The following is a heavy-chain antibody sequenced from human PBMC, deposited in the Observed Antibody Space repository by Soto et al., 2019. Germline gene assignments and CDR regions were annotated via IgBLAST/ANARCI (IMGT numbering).Heavy chain of an antibody. CDR2: IYYSGST. Sequence: QVQLQESGPGLVKPSETLSLTCTVSGGSVSSGSYYWSWIRQPPGKGLEWIGYIYYSGSTNYNPSPKSRVTISVDTSKNQFSLKLSSVTAADTAVYYCARNYLKVVPAASTHYYYYYGMDVWGQGTTVTVSS. D-gene: IGHD2-2*01. CDR3: ARNYLKVVPAASTHYYYYYGMDV. CDR1: GGSVSSGSYY. V-gene: IGHV4-61*01. J-gene: IGHJ6*02.